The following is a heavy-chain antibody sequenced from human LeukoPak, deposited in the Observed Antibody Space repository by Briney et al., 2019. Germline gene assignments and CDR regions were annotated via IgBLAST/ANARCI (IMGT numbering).Heavy chain of an antibody. Sequence: GGSLRLSCAASGFTFSSYAMSWIRQAPGKGLEWVSSISHSGGNTYYADSVKGRFTISRDNSKNTLYLQMNSLRAEDTAVYYCAKEGSSAWYGDTLDYWGQGTLVTVSS. CDR2: ISHSGGNT. J-gene: IGHJ4*02. CDR3: AKEGSSAWYGDTLDY. CDR1: GFTFSSYA. D-gene: IGHD6-19*01. V-gene: IGHV3-23*01.